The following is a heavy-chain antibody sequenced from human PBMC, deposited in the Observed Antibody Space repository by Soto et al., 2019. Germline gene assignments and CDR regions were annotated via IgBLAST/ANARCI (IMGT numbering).Heavy chain of an antibody. CDR1: GYTFTSYY. CDR3: ATLGSSYAIERYFDY. J-gene: IGHJ4*02. D-gene: IGHD2-8*01. V-gene: IGHV1-24*01. CDR2: FDPEDGET. Sequence: ASVKVSCKASGYTFTSYYMHLVRQAPGKGLEWMGGFDPEDGETIYAQKFQGRVTMTEDTSTDTAYMELSSLRSEDTAVYYCATLGSSYAIERYFDYWGQGTLVTVSS.